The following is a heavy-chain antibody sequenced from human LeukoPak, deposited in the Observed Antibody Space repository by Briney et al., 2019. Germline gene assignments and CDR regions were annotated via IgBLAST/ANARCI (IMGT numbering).Heavy chain of an antibody. Sequence: SETLSLTCAVYGGSFSGYYWSWIRQPPGKGLEWIGEINHSGSTNYNPSLKSRVTISVDTSKNQFSLKLSSVTAADTAVYYCARGLAWFEQWLVWRSYYFDYWGQGTLVTVSS. D-gene: IGHD6-19*01. J-gene: IGHJ4*02. CDR2: INHSGST. CDR3: ARGLAWFEQWLVWRSYYFDY. CDR1: GGSFSGYY. V-gene: IGHV4-34*01.